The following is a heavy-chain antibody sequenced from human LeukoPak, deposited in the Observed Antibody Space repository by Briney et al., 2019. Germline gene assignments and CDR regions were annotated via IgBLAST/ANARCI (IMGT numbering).Heavy chain of an antibody. V-gene: IGHV3-33*01. J-gene: IGHJ5*02. CDR2: IWFDGGKI. Sequence: GGSLRLSCAASGFPFSSYVMHWLRQTPGKGLEWVAVIWFDGGKIYYVDSVRGRFTISRDNAKNTLYLQMNSLRAEDTAVYYCARAADSSYNWFDPWGQGTLVTVSS. D-gene: IGHD6-13*01. CDR1: GFPFSSYV. CDR3: ARAADSSYNWFDP.